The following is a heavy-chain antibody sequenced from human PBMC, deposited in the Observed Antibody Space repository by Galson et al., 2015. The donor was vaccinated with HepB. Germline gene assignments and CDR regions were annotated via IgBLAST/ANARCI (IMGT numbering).Heavy chain of an antibody. D-gene: IGHD5-18*01. CDR1: GYTFNNHA. V-gene: IGHV1-3*01. J-gene: IGHJ3*02. CDR3: ARDRPPPVTSVTLDI. Sequence: SVTVSCKASGYTFNNHAMHWVRQAPGLGLEWMGWINDGSGNTRYSEKFQGRVTITVDTSANTDYMELSSLRSEDTAGYYCARDRPPPVTSVTLDIRSQRALVTVSS. CDR2: INDGSGNT.